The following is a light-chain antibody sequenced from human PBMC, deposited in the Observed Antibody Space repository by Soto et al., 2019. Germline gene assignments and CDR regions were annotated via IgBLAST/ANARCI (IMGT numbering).Light chain of an antibody. Sequence: QSALTQPASVSGSPGQSITISCTGTSSDVGSYNRVSWYQQPPGTAPKLIIYDVSNRPSGVSIRFSGSKSGNTASLTISGLQAEDEADYFCNSYTTSSTYAFGSGTKVTVL. CDR1: SSDVGSYNR. J-gene: IGLJ1*01. CDR2: DVS. V-gene: IGLV2-14*01. CDR3: NSYTTSSTYA.